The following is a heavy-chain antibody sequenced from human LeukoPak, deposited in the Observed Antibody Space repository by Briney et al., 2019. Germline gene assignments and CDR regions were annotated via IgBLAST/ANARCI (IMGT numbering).Heavy chain of an antibody. D-gene: IGHD3-10*01. CDR3: ATMNAMVRGNTPDY. CDR2: ISSSSGAM. J-gene: IGHJ4*02. Sequence: PGGSLRLSCAASGFTFSTYEMNWVRQAPRKGLEWLSYISSSSGAMYYADSVKGRFTISRGNAKNFLYLQMNSLRAEDTAVYYCATMNAMVRGNTPDYWGQGTLVTVSS. V-gene: IGHV3-48*03. CDR1: GFTFSTYE.